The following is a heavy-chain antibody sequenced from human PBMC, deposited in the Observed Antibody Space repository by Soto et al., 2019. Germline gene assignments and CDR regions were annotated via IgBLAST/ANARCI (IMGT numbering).Heavy chain of an antibody. V-gene: IGHV3-15*01. CDR1: GFTFNDAW. CDR2: IKSKTDGGTT. J-gene: IGHJ4*02. Sequence: GGSLRLSCAASGFTFNDAWISWVRQAPGQGLEWIGRIKSKTDGGTTDYAAPVKGRFTISRDDSKNTLYLQMNSLKTEDTAVYYCTTDLLWFGELWSQGTLVTVSS. CDR3: TTDLLWFGEL. D-gene: IGHD3-10*01.